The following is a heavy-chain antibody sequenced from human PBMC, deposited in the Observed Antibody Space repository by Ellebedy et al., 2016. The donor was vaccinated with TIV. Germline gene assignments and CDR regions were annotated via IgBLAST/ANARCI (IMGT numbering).Heavy chain of an antibody. D-gene: IGHD4-17*01. V-gene: IGHV3-7*01. CDR1: GFSFRSYW. Sequence: PGGSLRLSCVASGFSFRSYWMSWVRQAPGKGLEWVANIYQDGGVQYYVDSVKGRFTISRDNADNSLFLQMNSLRAEDTAVYYCARRGSYGDYAVQINSWLDTWGRGTLVAVSS. CDR2: IYQDGGVQ. CDR3: ARRGSYGDYAVQINSWLDT. J-gene: IGHJ5*02.